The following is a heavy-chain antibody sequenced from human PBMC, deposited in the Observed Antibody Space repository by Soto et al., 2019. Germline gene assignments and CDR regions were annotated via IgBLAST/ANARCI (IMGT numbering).Heavy chain of an antibody. J-gene: IGHJ5*02. V-gene: IGHV3-48*02. D-gene: IGHD6-13*01. CDR3: ARDNGIAGSFDP. CDR2: ISISSRTI. CDR1: GFTVRSYS. Sequence: GSLRLSCAASGFTVRSYSMNWVRQAPGKGLEWVSYISISSRTIYYADSVKGRFTISRDDAKNSLHLQMNSLRDEDTAVYYCARDNGIAGSFDPWGKGTLVTVSS.